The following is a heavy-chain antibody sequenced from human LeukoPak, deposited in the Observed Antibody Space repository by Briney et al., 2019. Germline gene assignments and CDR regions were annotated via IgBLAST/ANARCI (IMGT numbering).Heavy chain of an antibody. CDR1: GFAFSSYA. V-gene: IGHV3-30*02. Sequence: GGSLRLSCAASGFAFSSYAMHWVRQAPGKGLEWVAFIRYDGSNKYYTDSVKGRFTISRDNSKNTLYLQMNSLRAEDTAVYYCAKGRGWEASYYYYYMDVWGKGTTVTISS. J-gene: IGHJ6*03. CDR3: AKGRGWEASYYYYYMDV. D-gene: IGHD1-26*01. CDR2: IRYDGSNK.